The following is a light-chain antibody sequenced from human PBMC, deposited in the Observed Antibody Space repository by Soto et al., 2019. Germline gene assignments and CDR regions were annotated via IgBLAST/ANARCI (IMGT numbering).Light chain of an antibody. CDR2: EVT. J-gene: IGLJ3*02. CDR3: FSYAGGSTWV. Sequence: QSALTQPASVSGSPGQSITISCTGTRSDVGSYNSITWYQQHPGKAPRVMIFEVTKRPSGISNRFSGSKSGHTASLTISGLQAEDEADYFCFSYAGGSTWVFGGGTKLTVL. V-gene: IGLV2-23*02. CDR1: RSDVGSYNS.